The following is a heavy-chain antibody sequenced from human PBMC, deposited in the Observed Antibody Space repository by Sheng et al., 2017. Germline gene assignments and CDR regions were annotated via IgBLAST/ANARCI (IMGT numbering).Heavy chain of an antibody. V-gene: IGHV4-38-2*02. CDR2: IYRSGTT. CDR3: GAGGGIAVADQ. CDR1: GYSISSGYF. D-gene: IGHD6-19*01. Sequence: QLHLQEPGPGLVKPSETLSLTCSVSGYSISSGYFWSWIRQPPGKGLEWIGSIYRSGTTYYNPSLKSRVTISADTSKSQFSLKLSSVTAADTAVYYCGAGGGIAVADQWGQGTLVTVSS. J-gene: IGHJ4*02.